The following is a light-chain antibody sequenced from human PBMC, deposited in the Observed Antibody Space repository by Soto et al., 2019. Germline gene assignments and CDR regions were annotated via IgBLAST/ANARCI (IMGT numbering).Light chain of an antibody. CDR2: KVS. CDR3: MQGTHWPPYT. Sequence: DVVMTQSPLSLPVTLGQPASISCRSSQSLVHSNGDTFLNWFQQRPGQSPRRLIFKVSNRDSGGPDRFSGSGSGTDFTLKISRVEAEDVAIYYCMQGTHWPPYTFGHGTKLEIK. CDR1: QSLVHSNGDTF. J-gene: IGKJ2*01. V-gene: IGKV2-30*02.